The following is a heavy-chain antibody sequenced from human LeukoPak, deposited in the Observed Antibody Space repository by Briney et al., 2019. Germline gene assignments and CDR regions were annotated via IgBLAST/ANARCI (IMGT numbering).Heavy chain of an antibody. J-gene: IGHJ4*02. CDR2: IIPILGIA. Sequence: SVKVSCKASGGTFSSYAISWVRQVPGQGLKWMGRIIPILGIANYAQKFQGRVTITADKSTSTAYMELSSLRSEDTAVYYCAGMYYYDSSGSFDYWGQGTLVTVSS. D-gene: IGHD3-22*01. CDR3: AGMYYYDSSGSFDY. V-gene: IGHV1-69*04. CDR1: GGTFSSYA.